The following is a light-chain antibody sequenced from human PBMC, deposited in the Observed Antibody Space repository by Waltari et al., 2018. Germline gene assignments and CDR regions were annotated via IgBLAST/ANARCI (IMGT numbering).Light chain of an antibody. CDR3: EEYYSIPWT. CDR2: WAS. CDR1: PSLFYTSNNQHF. J-gene: IGKJ1*01. V-gene: IGKV4-1*01. Sequence: VITQSPDPPAVSLSEGATATCTSSPSLFYTSNNQHFLAGHQQNPGQPPKLLIYWASTRQSWVPDRLGGWGSGTDLTLTLSSLQAKDVAFFFCEEYYSIPWTFGQGTKGEIK.